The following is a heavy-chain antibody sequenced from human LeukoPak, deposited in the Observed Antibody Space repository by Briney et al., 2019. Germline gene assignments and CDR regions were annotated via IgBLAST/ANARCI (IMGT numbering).Heavy chain of an antibody. D-gene: IGHD3-10*01. CDR1: GYSFTSSW. CDR2: TNPGDSDT. Sequence: GESLKISCQASGYSFTSSWIGWARQMPGKGLEWMAITNPGDSDTRYSPSFQGQVTISADKSISTVYLQWGSLKASDTAMYYCARQPGAGWFDPWGQGTLVTVSS. J-gene: IGHJ5*02. CDR3: ARQPGAGWFDP. V-gene: IGHV5-51*01.